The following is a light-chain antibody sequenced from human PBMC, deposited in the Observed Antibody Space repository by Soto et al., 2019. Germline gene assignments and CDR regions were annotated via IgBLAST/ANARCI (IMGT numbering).Light chain of an antibody. Sequence: EIVLTQSPATLSLSPGERATLSCRASQSVSSYLAWYQQKPGQAPRLLIYDASNRATGIPARFSGSGSWTDFTLTISSLEPEDFAVYYCQQRSNWPSFGGGTKVEIK. CDR2: DAS. V-gene: IGKV3-11*01. CDR3: QQRSNWPS. CDR1: QSVSSY. J-gene: IGKJ4*01.